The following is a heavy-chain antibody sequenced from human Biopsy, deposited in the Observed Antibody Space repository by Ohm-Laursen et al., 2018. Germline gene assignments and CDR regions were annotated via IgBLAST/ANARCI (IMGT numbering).Heavy chain of an antibody. CDR3: ARAYSRGDY. Sequence: GSLRLSCTASEFIFSRFWMYWVRQAPGKGLVWVSRINTDGSSTNYADAVKGRFTISRDNAKNSLLLQMNRLRVEDTAVYYCARAYSRGDYWGQGTLVTVSS. V-gene: IGHV3-74*01. D-gene: IGHD2-15*01. CDR2: INTDGSST. J-gene: IGHJ4*02. CDR1: EFIFSRFW.